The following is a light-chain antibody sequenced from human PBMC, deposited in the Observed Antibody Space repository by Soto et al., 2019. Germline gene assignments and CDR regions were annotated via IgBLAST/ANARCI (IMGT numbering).Light chain of an antibody. J-gene: IGKJ2*01. Sequence: DIQMTQSPSTLSASVGDRVTITCRASQSISSWLAWYQQKPGRAPNLLIYKASTLESGVPSRFSGSGSGTEFTLTISSLQPDDCATYYCQQYDSYSYTFGQGTKLEIK. CDR3: QQYDSYSYT. V-gene: IGKV1-5*03. CDR2: KAS. CDR1: QSISSW.